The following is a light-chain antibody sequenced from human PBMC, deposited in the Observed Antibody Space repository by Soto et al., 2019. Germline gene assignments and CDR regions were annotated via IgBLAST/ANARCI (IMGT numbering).Light chain of an antibody. CDR2: KIS. V-gene: IGKV2-24*01. CDR3: MQATQYPWT. J-gene: IGKJ1*01. Sequence: EIVMTQTPLSSAVTLGQPASISCRSSQSLVHNDGNTYLTWFQQRPGQPPRLLLYKISNRFSGVADRFSGSGAGTDFTLKISRVEVADVGVYYCMQATQYPWTFGQGTKVEIK. CDR1: QSLVHNDGNTY.